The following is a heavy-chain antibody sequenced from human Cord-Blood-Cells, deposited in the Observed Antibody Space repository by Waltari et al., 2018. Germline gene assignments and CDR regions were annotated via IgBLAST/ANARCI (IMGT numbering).Heavy chain of an antibody. CDR2: IYYSGST. CDR3: ARRSGYYTDY. D-gene: IGHD3-3*01. J-gene: IGHJ4*02. Sequence: QLQLQESGPGLVKPSETLSLTCTVSGGSISSSSYYWGWIRQPPGKGLEWIGSIYYSGSTYYNPSLKSRVTISVDTSKTQFSLNLSSVTAADTAVYYCARRSGYYTDYWGQGTLVTVSS. CDR1: GGSISSSSYY. V-gene: IGHV4-39*01.